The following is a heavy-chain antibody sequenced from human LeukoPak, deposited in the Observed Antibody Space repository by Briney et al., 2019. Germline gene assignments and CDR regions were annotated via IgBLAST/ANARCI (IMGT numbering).Heavy chain of an antibody. CDR3: ASFDEYSSSSGLGY. Sequence: SVKVSCKASGGTFSSYAISWVRQAPGQGLEWMGGIIPIFGTANYAQKFQGRVTITTDESTSSAYMELSSLRSEDTAVYYCASFDEYSSSSGLGYWGQGTLVTVSS. CDR1: GGTFSSYA. D-gene: IGHD6-6*01. CDR2: IIPIFGTA. J-gene: IGHJ4*02. V-gene: IGHV1-69*05.